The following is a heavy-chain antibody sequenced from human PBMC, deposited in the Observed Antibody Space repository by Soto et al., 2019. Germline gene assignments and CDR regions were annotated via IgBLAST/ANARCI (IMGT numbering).Heavy chain of an antibody. CDR3: ARDLGNNYGSFAY. CDR1: GFTFSNYA. CDR2: ISYDGSNK. J-gene: IGHJ4*02. V-gene: IGHV3-30-3*01. D-gene: IGHD4-17*01. Sequence: GGSLRLSCVASGFTFSNYAMNWVRQAPGKGLEWVAVISYDGSNKYYADSVKGRITISRDNSRNTLYLQMNNLRAEDTAMYYCARDLGNNYGSFAYWGQGTLVTVSS.